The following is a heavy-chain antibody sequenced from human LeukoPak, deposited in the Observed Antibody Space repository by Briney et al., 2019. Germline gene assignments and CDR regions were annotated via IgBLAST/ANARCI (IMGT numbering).Heavy chain of an antibody. D-gene: IGHD3-10*01. CDR2: INPKSVGA. Sequence: GASVKVSCKTSGYTFIDYYIQWVRRAPGQGLEWMGWINPKSVGAHYAQKFQGRITMTSDTSINTVYMELSSLRSDDTAMYYCARDRRLLWFGDPGGYFDYWGQGTLVTVSS. CDR3: ARDRRLLWFGDPGGYFDY. CDR1: GYTFIDYY. J-gene: IGHJ4*02. V-gene: IGHV1-2*02.